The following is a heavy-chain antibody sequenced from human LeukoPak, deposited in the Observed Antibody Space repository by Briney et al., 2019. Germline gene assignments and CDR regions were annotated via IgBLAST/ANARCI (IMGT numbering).Heavy chain of an antibody. CDR3: ARERRLSRSSGRDWFDP. CDR1: GYTFTSYY. J-gene: IGHJ5*02. Sequence: ASVKVSCKASGYTFTSYYMHWVRQAPGQGLEWMGIINPSGGSTSYAQKFQGRVTMTRDTSTSTVYMELSSLRSEDTAVYYCARERRLSRSSGRDWFDPWGQGTLVTVSS. CDR2: INPSGGST. V-gene: IGHV1-46*01. D-gene: IGHD6-6*01.